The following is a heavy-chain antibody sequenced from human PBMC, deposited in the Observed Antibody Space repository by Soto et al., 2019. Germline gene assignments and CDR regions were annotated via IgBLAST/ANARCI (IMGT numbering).Heavy chain of an antibody. CDR2: INHSGST. Sequence: SETLSLTCAVYGGSFSGYYWSWIRQPPGKGLEWIGEINHSGSTNYNPSLRSRVTISVDTSKNQFSLKLSSVTAADTAVYYCAREDIVVVVAAVPREYYYYGMDVWGQGTTVTVSS. J-gene: IGHJ6*02. D-gene: IGHD2-15*01. CDR1: GGSFSGYY. V-gene: IGHV4-34*01. CDR3: AREDIVVVVAAVPREYYYYGMDV.